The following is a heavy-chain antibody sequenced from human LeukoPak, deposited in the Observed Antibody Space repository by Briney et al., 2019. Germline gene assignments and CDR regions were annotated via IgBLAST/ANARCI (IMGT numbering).Heavy chain of an antibody. V-gene: IGHV4-61*10. J-gene: IGHJ4*02. D-gene: IGHD3-10*01. CDR3: ARGPWFRGSGSYYPRSFDY. Sequence: SETLSLTCTVSGGSISSGSYYWSWIRQPAGKGLEWIGEINHSGSTNYNPSLKSRVTMSVDTSKNQFSLKLSSVTAADTAVYYCARGPWFRGSGSYYPRSFDYWGQGTLVTVSS. CDR2: INHSGST. CDR1: GGSISSGSYY.